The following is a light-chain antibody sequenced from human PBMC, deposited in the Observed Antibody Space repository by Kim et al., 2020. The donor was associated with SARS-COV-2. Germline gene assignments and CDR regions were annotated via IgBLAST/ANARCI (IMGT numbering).Light chain of an antibody. CDR3: QQYYSTPT. CDR1: QSVLYSSNNKNY. V-gene: IGKV4-1*01. Sequence: DIVMTQSPDSLAVSLGGRATINCKSSQSVLYSSNNKNYLAWYQQKPGQPPKLLIYWASTRESGVPDRFSGSGSVTDFTLTISSLQAEDVAVYYCQQYYSTPTFGQGTKVDI. CDR2: WAS. J-gene: IGKJ1*01.